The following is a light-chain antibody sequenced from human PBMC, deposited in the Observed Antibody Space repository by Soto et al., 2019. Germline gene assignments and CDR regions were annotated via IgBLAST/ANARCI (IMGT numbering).Light chain of an antibody. CDR3: QQYNSWSGVT. V-gene: IGKV1-5*01. Sequence: DIQMTQSPSTLSSSVGDRVTITFLSSHSISRWLAWYQQKPGKAPKLLIYDASSLESGVPSRFSGSGSGTEFTLTISSLQPDDFATYHCQQYNSWSGVTFGGGTKVDNK. CDR1: HSISRW. CDR2: DAS. J-gene: IGKJ4*01.